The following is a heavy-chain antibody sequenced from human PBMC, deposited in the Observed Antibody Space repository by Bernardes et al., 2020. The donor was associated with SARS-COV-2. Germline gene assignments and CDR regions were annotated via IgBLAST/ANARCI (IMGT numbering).Heavy chain of an antibody. D-gene: IGHD6-19*01. Sequence: SETLSLTCTVSGGSISSSSYYWGWIRQPPGKGLEWIGSIYYSGSTYYNPSLKSRVTISVDTSKNQFSLKLSSVTAADTAVYYCARQQDSSGWSSYFDYWGQGTLVTVSS. V-gene: IGHV4-39*01. CDR3: ARQQDSSGWSSYFDY. CDR1: GGSISSSSYY. CDR2: IYYSGST. J-gene: IGHJ4*02.